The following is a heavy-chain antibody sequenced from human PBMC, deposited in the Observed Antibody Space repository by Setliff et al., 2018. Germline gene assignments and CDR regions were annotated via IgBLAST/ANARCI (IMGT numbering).Heavy chain of an antibody. J-gene: IGHJ4*02. CDR2: IHYSGST. CDR1: GGSISSESYY. Sequence: SETLSLTCTVSGGSISSESYYWGWIRQLPRKGLEWIGSIHYSGSTYYNPSLKSRVTISVDTSKNQFSLKLDSVIVADTAVYYCARNPFNSGPSYYLDYWGQGTLVTVSS. D-gene: IGHD6-19*01. V-gene: IGHV4-39*01. CDR3: ARNPFNSGPSYYLDY.